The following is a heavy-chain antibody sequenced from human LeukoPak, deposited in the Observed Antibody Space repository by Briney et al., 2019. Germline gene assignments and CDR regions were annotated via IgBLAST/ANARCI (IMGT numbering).Heavy chain of an antibody. J-gene: IGHJ6*02. CDR2: IWYDGSNK. Sequence: PGGSLRLSCAASGFTFSSYGMHWVRQAPGKGLEWVAVIWYDGSNKYYADSVKGRFTISRDNSKNTLYLQMNSLRAEDTAVYYCASYDSSGSDTGDYYYYGMDVWGQGTTVTVSS. CDR1: GFTFSSYG. V-gene: IGHV3-33*01. D-gene: IGHD3-22*01. CDR3: ASYDSSGSDTGDYYYYGMDV.